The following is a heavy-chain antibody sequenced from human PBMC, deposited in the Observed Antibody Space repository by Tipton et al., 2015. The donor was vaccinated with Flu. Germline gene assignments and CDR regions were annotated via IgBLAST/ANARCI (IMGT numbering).Heavy chain of an antibody. CDR3: ARGLQWLVSASTTRWFDP. Sequence: TLSLTCAVSGYSISSGYYWGWIRQPPGKGLEWIGEINHSGSTNYNPSLKSRVTISVDTSKNQFSLKLSSVTAADTAVYYCARGLQWLVSASTTRWFDPWGQGTLVTVSS. J-gene: IGHJ5*02. D-gene: IGHD6-19*01. CDR1: GYSISSGYY. V-gene: IGHV4-38-2*01. CDR2: INHSGST.